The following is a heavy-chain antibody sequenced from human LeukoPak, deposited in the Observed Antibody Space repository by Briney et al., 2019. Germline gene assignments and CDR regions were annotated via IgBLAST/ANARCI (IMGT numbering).Heavy chain of an antibody. CDR2: ISSSSSYI. J-gene: IGHJ6*02. D-gene: IGHD3-3*01. Sequence: GGSLRLSCAASGFTFSSYSMNWVRQAPGKGLEWVSSISSSSSYIYYADSVKDRFTISRDNAKNSLYLQMDSLRAEDTAVYYCARDYDFWSGYYASLYYGMDVWGQGTTVTVSS. CDR1: GFTFSSYS. CDR3: ARDYDFWSGYYASLYYGMDV. V-gene: IGHV3-21*01.